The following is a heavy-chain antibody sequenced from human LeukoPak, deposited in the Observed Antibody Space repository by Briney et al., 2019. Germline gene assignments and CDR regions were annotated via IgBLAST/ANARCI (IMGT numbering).Heavy chain of an antibody. CDR2: IRYDGSNK. J-gene: IGHJ3*02. CDR3: ARERYSEEAFDI. D-gene: IGHD1-1*01. CDR1: GFTFSSYG. V-gene: IGHV3-30*02. Sequence: GGSLRLSCAASGFTFSSYGMHWVRQAPGKGLEWVAFIRYDGSNKYYADSVKGRFTISRDNSKNTLYLQMNSLRAEDTAVYYCARERYSEEAFDIWGQGTMVTVSS.